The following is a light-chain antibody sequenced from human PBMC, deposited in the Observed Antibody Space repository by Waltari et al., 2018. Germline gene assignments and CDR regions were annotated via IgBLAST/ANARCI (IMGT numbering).Light chain of an antibody. CDR1: QSLLHSDGRAL. CDR3: IQNIQLPT. CDR2: EVS. V-gene: IGKV2D-29*02. J-gene: IGKJ1*01. Sequence: EIVMTQAPLSLSVTPGQPASRSCKSSQSLLHSDGRALLYWDLQKPGQSPPLLISEVSNRFSGVTERFSGSGSGTDFTLKSSRVEAEDVGVYFCIQNIQLPTFGQGTKVEIE.